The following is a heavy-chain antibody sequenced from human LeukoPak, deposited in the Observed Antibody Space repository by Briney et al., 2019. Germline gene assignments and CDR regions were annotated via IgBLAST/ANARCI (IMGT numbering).Heavy chain of an antibody. CDR1: GFTFSSYA. J-gene: IGHJ4*02. CDR3: AKDRNYTTVVTRGLDY. V-gene: IGHV3-30-3*01. CDR2: ISYDGSNK. D-gene: IGHD4-23*01. Sequence: GGSLRLSCAASGFTFSSYAMHWVRQAPGKGLEWVAVISYDGSNKYYADSVKGRFTISRDNSKNTLYLQMNSLRAEDTAVYYCAKDRNYTTVVTRGLDYWGQGTLVTVSS.